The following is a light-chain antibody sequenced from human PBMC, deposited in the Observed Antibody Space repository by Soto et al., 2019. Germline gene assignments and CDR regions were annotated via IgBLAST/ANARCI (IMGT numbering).Light chain of an antibody. J-gene: IGKJ4*01. CDR1: QSLLHRNGYNY. CDR3: MQALQTNLS. Sequence: DIVLTQSPLSLPVTPGEPASISCRSSQSLLHRNGYNYLDWYLQKPGQSPQLLIYLGSNRASAVPDRFSGSGSGIDFTLKSSRVEAEDVGIYYCMQALQTNLSFGGGTKVEIK. CDR2: LGS. V-gene: IGKV2-28*01.